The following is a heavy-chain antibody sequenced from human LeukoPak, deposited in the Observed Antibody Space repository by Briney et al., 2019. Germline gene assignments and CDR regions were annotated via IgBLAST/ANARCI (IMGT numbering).Heavy chain of an antibody. D-gene: IGHD2-15*01. CDR2: ISYDGSNK. CDR3: AKLPSCSGGKCYQDY. CDR1: GFTFSSFG. V-gene: IGHV3-30*18. Sequence: PGGSLRLSCAASGFTFSSFGMHWVRQAPGKGLEWVAVISYDGSNKYYADSVKGRFTISRDNSKNTLFLQMNSLRAEDTAVYYCAKLPSCSGGKCYQDYRGQGTLVTVSS. J-gene: IGHJ4*02.